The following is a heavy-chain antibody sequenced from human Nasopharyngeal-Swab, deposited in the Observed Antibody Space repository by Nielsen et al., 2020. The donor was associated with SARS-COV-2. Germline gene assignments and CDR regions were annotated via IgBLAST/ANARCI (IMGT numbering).Heavy chain of an antibody. J-gene: IGHJ4*02. D-gene: IGHD2-2*02. CDR2: ISGSGGST. Sequence: GGSLRLSCAASGFTFSSYSMNWVRQAPGKGLEWVSAISGSGGSTYYADSVKGRFTISRDNSKNTLYLQMNSLRAEDTAVYYCAKGGYCSSTSCYIDYWGQGTLVTVSS. CDR3: AKGGYCSSTSCYIDY. V-gene: IGHV3-23*01. CDR1: GFTFSSYS.